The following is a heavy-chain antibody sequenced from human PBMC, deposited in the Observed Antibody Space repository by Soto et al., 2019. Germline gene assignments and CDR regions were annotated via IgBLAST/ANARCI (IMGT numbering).Heavy chain of an antibody. J-gene: IGHJ6*02. CDR3: ARSQCRNGVCYRLSPDVDV. V-gene: IGHV1-69*01. CDR2: ILVIFNTA. D-gene: IGHD2-8*01. CDR1: GGTFKNSA. Sequence: QVQLVQSGAEVKKPGSSVKVSCKASGGTFKNSAISWLRQAPGQGLEWMGGILVIFNTANYAQKFHGRVTITADESATTAYMELSSLKSDDTAVYFCARSQCRNGVCYRLSPDVDVWGPGTRVTVSS.